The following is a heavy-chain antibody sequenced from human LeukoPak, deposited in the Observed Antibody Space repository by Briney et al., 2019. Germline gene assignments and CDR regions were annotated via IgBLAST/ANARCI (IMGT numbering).Heavy chain of an antibody. J-gene: IGHJ6*03. CDR2: INPNSGGT. CDR1: GYTFTGYY. V-gene: IGHV1-2*02. CDR3: AREDTTSMSQNYMDV. Sequence: VASVKVSCKASGYTFTGYYMHWVRQAPGQGLEWMGWINPNSGGTNYAQKFQGRVTMTRDTSISTAYMELSRLRSDDTAVYYCAREDTTSMSQNYMDVWGKGTTVTISS. D-gene: IGHD5-18*01.